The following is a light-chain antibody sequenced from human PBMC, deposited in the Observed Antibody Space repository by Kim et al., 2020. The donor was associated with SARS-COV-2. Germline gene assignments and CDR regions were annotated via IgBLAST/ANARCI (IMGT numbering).Light chain of an antibody. CDR2: DAS. V-gene: IGKV3-11*01. CDR3: QQRSNWPPLYS. CDR1: QSVNNY. Sequence: SPGERATRSCRASQSVNNYLAWYQQKPGQAPRLLIYDASNRATGIPARFSGSGSGTDFTLTISSLEPEDFAVYYCQQRSNWPPLYSFGQGTKLEI. J-gene: IGKJ2*03.